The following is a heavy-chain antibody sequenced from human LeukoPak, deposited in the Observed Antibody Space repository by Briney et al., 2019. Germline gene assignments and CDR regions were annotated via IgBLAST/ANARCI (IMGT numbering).Heavy chain of an antibody. CDR2: IIPIFGTA. CDR1: GGTFSSYA. V-gene: IGHV1-69*05. J-gene: IGHJ4*02. Sequence: SVKVSCKASGGTFSSYAISWVRQAPGQGLEWMGGIIPIFGTANYAQKFQGRVTMTTDTSTSTAYMELRSLRSDDTAVYYCARGGNGDYVSEIDYWGQGTLVTVSS. D-gene: IGHD4-17*01. CDR3: ARGGNGDYVSEIDY.